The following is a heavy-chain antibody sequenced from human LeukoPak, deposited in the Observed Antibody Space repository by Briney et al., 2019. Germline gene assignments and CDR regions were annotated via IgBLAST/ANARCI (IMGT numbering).Heavy chain of an antibody. CDR3: ARGFTSSSWYPWYFDY. CDR1: GFTFSSYW. J-gene: IGHJ4*02. CDR2: INSDGSST. Sequence: GGSLRLSCAASGFTFSSYWMHWVRQAPGKGLVWVSRINSDGSSTSYADSVKGRFTISRDNAKNTLYLQMNSLRAEDTAVYYCARGFTSSSWYPWYFDYWGQGTLVTVSS. D-gene: IGHD6-13*01. V-gene: IGHV3-74*01.